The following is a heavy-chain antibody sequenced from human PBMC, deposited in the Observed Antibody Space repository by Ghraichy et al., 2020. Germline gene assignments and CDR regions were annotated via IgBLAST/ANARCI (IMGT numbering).Heavy chain of an antibody. CDR1: GFTFSSYS. V-gene: IGHV3-21*01. J-gene: IGHJ3*02. CDR3: ARDLPRADAFDI. Sequence: GGSLRLSCAASGFTFSSYSMNWVRQAPGKGLEWVSSISSSSYIYYADSVKGRFTISRDNAKNSLYLQMNSLRAEDTAVYYCARDLPRADAFDIWGQGTMVTVSS. CDR2: ISSSSYI.